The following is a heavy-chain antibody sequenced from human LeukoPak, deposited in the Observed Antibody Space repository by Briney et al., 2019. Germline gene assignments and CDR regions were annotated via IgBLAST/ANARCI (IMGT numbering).Heavy chain of an antibody. Sequence: SETLSLTCTVSGGSISTSNYYWGWIRQPPGKGLEWIGNIFYSGSTYYSPSLRSRVTISVDTSKNQFSLRLSSVTAADTAVYYCARGLRYFDYWGQGTLVTVSS. CDR1: GGSISTSNYY. J-gene: IGHJ4*02. D-gene: IGHD3-9*01. CDR2: IFYSGST. CDR3: ARGLRYFDY. V-gene: IGHV4-39*07.